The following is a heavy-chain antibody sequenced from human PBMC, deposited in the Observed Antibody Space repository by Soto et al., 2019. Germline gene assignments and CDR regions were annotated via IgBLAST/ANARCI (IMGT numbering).Heavy chain of an antibody. V-gene: IGHV4-59*12. D-gene: IGHD6-13*01. J-gene: IGHJ5*02. CDR2: IYYSGST. CDR1: GGSISSYY. CDR3: ARKPRGYIAAAATGWFDP. Sequence: PLETLSHTCTVSGGSISSYYWSWIRQPPGKGLEWIGYIYYSGSTNYNPSLKSRVTISVDTSKNQFSLKLSSVTAADTAVYYCARKPRGYIAAAATGWFDPWGQGTLVTVPQ.